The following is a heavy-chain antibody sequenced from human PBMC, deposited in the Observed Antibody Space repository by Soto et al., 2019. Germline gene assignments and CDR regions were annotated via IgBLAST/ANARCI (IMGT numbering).Heavy chain of an antibody. D-gene: IGHD3-9*01. CDR1: GGSISSYY. V-gene: IGHV4-59*01. CDR3: ARGNKYFDWFGWFDP. CDR2: IYYSGST. Sequence: SETLSLTCTVSGGSISSYYWSWIRQPPGKGLEWIGYIYYSGSTNYNPSLKSRVTISVDTSKNQFSLKLSSVTAADTAVYYCARGNKYFDWFGWFDPWGKGTLVTVSS. J-gene: IGHJ5*02.